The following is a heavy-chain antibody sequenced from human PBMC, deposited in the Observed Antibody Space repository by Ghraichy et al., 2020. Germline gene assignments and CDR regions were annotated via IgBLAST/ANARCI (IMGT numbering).Heavy chain of an antibody. CDR3: ARESKKSLTYYDFWSGYYRGMDV. CDR2: ISFDGNNK. CDR1: GFTFSSYT. D-gene: IGHD3-3*01. Sequence: GGSLRLSCAASGFTFSSYTMHWVRQAPGKGLEWVAVISFDGNNKYYADSVKGRFTVSRDNSKNTLYLQMNSLRAEDTAVFYCARESKKSLTYYDFWSGYYRGMDVWGQGTTVTVSS. J-gene: IGHJ6*02. V-gene: IGHV3-30-3*01.